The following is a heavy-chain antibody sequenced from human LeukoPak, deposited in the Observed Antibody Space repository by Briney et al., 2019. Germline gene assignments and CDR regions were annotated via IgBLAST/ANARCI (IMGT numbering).Heavy chain of an antibody. D-gene: IGHD3-10*01. CDR1: GGSMSPYY. CDR3: ARGYLGSGSYNWFDD. Sequence: PSETLSLTCTVSGGSMSPYYWSWIRQAPGKGLEWIAYISYIGSTNYNPSLKSRVSISADMSMNRFSLRLRSVSAADTALYYCARGYLGSGSYNWFDDWGQGILVTVSS. J-gene: IGHJ5*02. V-gene: IGHV4-59*01. CDR2: ISYIGST.